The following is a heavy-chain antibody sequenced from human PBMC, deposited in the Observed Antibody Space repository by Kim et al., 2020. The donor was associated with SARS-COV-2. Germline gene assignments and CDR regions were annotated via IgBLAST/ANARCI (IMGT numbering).Heavy chain of an antibody. J-gene: IGHJ3*02. Sequence: GGSLRLSCAASGFTFDDYAMHWVRQAPGKGLEWVSGISWNSGSIGYADSVKGRFTISRDNAKNSLYLQMNSLRAEDTALYYCAKDLTGYNTGAFDIWGQG. V-gene: IGHV3-9*01. CDR3: AKDLTGYNTGAFDI. CDR1: GFTFDDYA. D-gene: IGHD3-9*01. CDR2: ISWNSGSI.